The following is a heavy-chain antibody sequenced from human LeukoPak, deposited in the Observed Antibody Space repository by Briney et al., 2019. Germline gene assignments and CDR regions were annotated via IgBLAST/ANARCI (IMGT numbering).Heavy chain of an antibody. CDR3: ARDGTGFLHLAF. Sequence: PSETLSLTCTVSGGSISSRSYYWGWIRQPPGKGLEWIGSIYNSESTYYNPSLKSRVTISVDTSKNQLSLKLSSVAAADTAVYYCARDGTGFLHLAFWGQGILVTVSS. CDR2: IYNSEST. D-gene: IGHD1-1*01. V-gene: IGHV4-39*07. J-gene: IGHJ4*02. CDR1: GGSISSRSYY.